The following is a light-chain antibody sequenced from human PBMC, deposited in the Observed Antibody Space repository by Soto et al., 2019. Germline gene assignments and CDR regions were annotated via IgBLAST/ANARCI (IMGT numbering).Light chain of an antibody. CDR1: QSLVYSDGNTY. CDR2: KVS. Sequence: DVVMTQSPLSLPATLGQPASISCRSSQSLVYSDGNTYLSWVQQRPGQSPRRLIYKVSKLHSGVPERFNGSVSGNDFPLKIRRGEVDDVVVYYCLQGAHLPHIFGAETEVDIK. V-gene: IGKV2-30*01. J-gene: IGKJ3*01. CDR3: LQGAHLPHI.